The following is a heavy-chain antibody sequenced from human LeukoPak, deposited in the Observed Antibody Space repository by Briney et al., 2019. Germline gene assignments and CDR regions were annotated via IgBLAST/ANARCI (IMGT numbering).Heavy chain of an antibody. CDR3: ARVVTTVSRSYWYFDL. J-gene: IGHJ2*01. D-gene: IGHD4-17*01. CDR2: IYHSGST. V-gene: IGHV4-30-2*01. CDR1: GGSISCGGYS. Sequence: PSETLSLTCAVSGGSISCGGYSWSWIRQPPGKGLEWIGYIYHSGSTYYNPSLKSRVTISVDRSKNQFSLKLSSVTAADTAVYYCARVVTTVSRSYWYFDLWGRGTLVTVSS.